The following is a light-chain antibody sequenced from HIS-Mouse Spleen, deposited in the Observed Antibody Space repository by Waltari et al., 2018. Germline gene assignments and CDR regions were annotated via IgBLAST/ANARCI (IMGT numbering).Light chain of an antibody. CDR1: SSDVGGYNY. V-gene: IGLV2-8*01. CDR2: EVS. CDR3: SSYAGSNNFV. Sequence: QSALTQPPSASGSPGQSVTISCTGTSSDVGGYNYVSWYQQHPGKAPKLMSYEVSKRPAGVPVRFSGSKSGNTASLPVSGLQAEDEADYYCSSYAGSNNFVFGGGTKLTVL. J-gene: IGLJ2*01.